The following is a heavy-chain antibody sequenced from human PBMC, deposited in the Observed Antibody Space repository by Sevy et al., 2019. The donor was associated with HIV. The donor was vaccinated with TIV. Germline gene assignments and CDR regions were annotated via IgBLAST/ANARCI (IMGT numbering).Heavy chain of an antibody. Sequence: GGSLRLSCAASGFTFSTYTMTWVRQAPGKVLEWVSAISGSAGSTYYADSVKGRFTISRDNSKNTLYLQMNSLRVEDTAVYYCAKGDSTFYGMDVWGQGTTVTVSS. V-gene: IGHV3-23*01. CDR2: ISGSAGST. J-gene: IGHJ6*02. D-gene: IGHD6-13*01. CDR3: AKGDSTFYGMDV. CDR1: GFTFSTYT.